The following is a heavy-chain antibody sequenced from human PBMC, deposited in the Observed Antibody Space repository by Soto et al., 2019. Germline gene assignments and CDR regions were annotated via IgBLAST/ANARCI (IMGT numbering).Heavy chain of an antibody. Sequence: WGSLILSCAVSGFDSSCYWIRWFGQSPGKGLEWVSRIDPDGTTTNYADSVKGRFSVSIDNAKKTIYLQMNSLTADDTALYYCARGPRPTSAGTGAYWGQGTMVTVSS. D-gene: IGHD1-1*01. CDR2: IDPDGTTT. V-gene: IGHV3-74*01. J-gene: IGHJ1*01. CDR1: GFDSSCYW. CDR3: ARGPRPTSAGTGAY.